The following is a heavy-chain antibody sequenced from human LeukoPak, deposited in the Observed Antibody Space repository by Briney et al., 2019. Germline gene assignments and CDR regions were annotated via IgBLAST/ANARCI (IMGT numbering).Heavy chain of an antibody. CDR1: GFTFSRYG. Sequence: GVSLRLSCAASGFTFSRYGMHWVRQAPGKGREGVAVISYDGSNKYYADSVKARFTISRDNSKNTLYLQMNSLRAEDTAVYYCAKDGGYCSSTSCYTDLDYWGQGTLVSVFS. J-gene: IGHJ4*02. D-gene: IGHD2-2*02. CDR3: AKDGGYCSSTSCYTDLDY. V-gene: IGHV3-30*18. CDR2: ISYDGSNK.